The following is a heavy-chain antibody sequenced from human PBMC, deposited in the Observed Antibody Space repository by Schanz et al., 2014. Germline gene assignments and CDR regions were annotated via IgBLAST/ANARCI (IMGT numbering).Heavy chain of an antibody. J-gene: IGHJ6*01. D-gene: IGHD2-2*01. Sequence: SNKTSVGTFSSYAISWVRQAPGQGFEWVGGIIPIFGTAIYEQKFQVRVTITADESTRTVGMELISLRSEEPAVYYCARDCSSASCLYYSYGMLVWGQANT. CDR2: IIPIFGTA. CDR3: ARDCSSASCLYYSYGMLV. V-gene: IGHV1-69*01. CDR1: VGTFSSYA.